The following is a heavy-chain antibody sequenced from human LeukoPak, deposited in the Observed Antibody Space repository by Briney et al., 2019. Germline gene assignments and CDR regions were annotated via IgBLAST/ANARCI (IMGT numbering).Heavy chain of an antibody. Sequence: ASVKVSFKASGYTFTSYGISWVRQAPGQGLEWMGWISAYNGNTNYAQKLQGRVTMTTGTSTSTAYMELRSLRSDDTAVYYCARDLGDILTGYYSGENLDYWGQGTLVTVSS. V-gene: IGHV1-18*01. CDR1: GYTFTSYG. D-gene: IGHD3-9*01. J-gene: IGHJ4*02. CDR2: ISAYNGNT. CDR3: ARDLGDILTGYYSGENLDY.